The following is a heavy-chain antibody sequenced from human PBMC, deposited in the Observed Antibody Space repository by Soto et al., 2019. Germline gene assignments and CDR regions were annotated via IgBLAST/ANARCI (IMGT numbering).Heavy chain of an antibody. CDR3: ARGVDYGDYPYFDY. V-gene: IGHV4-59*01. D-gene: IGHD4-17*01. J-gene: IGHJ4*02. Sequence: QVQLQESGPGLVKPSETLSLTCTVSGGSISSFYWNCIRQPPGKGLEWIGFIYYNGSTNYNPSLKSRVTISADTSKNQFSLKLSSVTAADTAVYYCARGVDYGDYPYFDYWVQGTLVTVSS. CDR1: GGSISSFY. CDR2: IYYNGST.